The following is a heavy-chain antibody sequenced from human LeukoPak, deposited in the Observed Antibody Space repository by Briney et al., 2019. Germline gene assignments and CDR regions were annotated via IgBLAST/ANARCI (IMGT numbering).Heavy chain of an antibody. J-gene: IGHJ3*02. CDR1: GFIFNSYS. V-gene: IGHV3-21*01. D-gene: IGHD4-17*01. Sequence: GGSLRLSCAASGFIFNSYSMNWVRQAPGKGLEWVSSISSSSSYIYYADSVKGRFTISRDNAKNSLYLQMNSLRAEDTAVYYCARDKVDYGDYEHAFDIWGQGTMVTVSS. CDR3: ARDKVDYGDYEHAFDI. CDR2: ISSSSSYI.